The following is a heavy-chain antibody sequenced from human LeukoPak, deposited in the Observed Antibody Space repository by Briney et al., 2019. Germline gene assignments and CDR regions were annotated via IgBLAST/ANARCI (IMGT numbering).Heavy chain of an antibody. CDR2: IWYDGSNK. V-gene: IGHV3-33*01. CDR1: EFTFSSYG. CDR3: ARDHAYDILTGYYHYYYGMDV. D-gene: IGHD3-9*01. Sequence: PGGSLRLSCAASEFTFSSYGMHWVRQAPGKGLEWVAVIWYDGSNKYYADSVKGRFTISRDNSKNTLYLQMNSLRAEDTAVYYCARDHAYDILTGYYHYYYGMDVWGQGTTVTVSS. J-gene: IGHJ6*02.